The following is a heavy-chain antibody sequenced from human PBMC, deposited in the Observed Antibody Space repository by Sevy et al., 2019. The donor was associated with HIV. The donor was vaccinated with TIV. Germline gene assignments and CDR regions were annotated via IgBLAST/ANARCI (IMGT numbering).Heavy chain of an antibody. V-gene: IGHV3-21*01. Sequence: GGSLRLSCAASGFTFSTYTMNWVRQAPGKGLEWLSSITFSGNYIYYADSVKGRFTISRDNAKKSLFLQMNSLRAEDTDVYYCARPYGSGSWEAFDIWGQGTMVTVSS. CDR1: GFTFSTYT. D-gene: IGHD3-10*01. CDR2: ITFSGNYI. J-gene: IGHJ3*02. CDR3: ARPYGSGSWEAFDI.